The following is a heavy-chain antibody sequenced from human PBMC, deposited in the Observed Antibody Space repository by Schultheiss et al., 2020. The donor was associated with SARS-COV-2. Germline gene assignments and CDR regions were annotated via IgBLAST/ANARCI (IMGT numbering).Heavy chain of an antibody. Sequence: SETLSLTCTVSGGSISSSSYYWGWIRQPPGKGLEWIGYIYYSGSTYYNPSLKSRVTISVDTSKNQFSLKLSSVTAADTAVYYCARVGYCSGGSCYGVGYWGQGTLVTVSS. D-gene: IGHD2-15*01. CDR3: ARVGYCSGGSCYGVGY. V-gene: IGHV4-31*03. CDR2: IYYSGST. J-gene: IGHJ4*02. CDR1: GGSISSSSYY.